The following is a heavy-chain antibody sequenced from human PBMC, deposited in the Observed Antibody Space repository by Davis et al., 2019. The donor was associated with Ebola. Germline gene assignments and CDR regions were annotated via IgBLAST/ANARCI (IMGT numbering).Heavy chain of an antibody. CDR3: AKVELRGY. CDR1: GFPFDDHG. J-gene: IGHJ4*02. CDR2: IDWSGDRT. V-gene: IGHV3-20*04. Sequence: GESLKISCAASGFPFDDHGMTWVRQVPGKGLEWVSGIDWSGDRTDYADSVRGRFTISRDNSKNTLYLQMNSLRAEDTAVYYCAKVELRGYWGQGTLVTVSS. D-gene: IGHD1-7*01.